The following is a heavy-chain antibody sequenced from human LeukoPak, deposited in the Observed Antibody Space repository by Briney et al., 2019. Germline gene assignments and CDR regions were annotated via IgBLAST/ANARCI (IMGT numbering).Heavy chain of an antibody. CDR2: MNPNNGNT. D-gene: IGHD2-2*01. CDR3: QAEDGIRYCSSTSCYEVDY. CDR1: GYTFTSYD. J-gene: IGHJ4*02. V-gene: IGHV1-8*01. Sequence: GASVKVSCKASGYTFTSYDINWVRQATGQGLEWIGWMNPNNGNTGYAQKFQGRVTMTRNTSISTAYMELSSLRSEDTAVYYFQAEDGIRYCSSTSCYEVDYWGQGTLVTVSS.